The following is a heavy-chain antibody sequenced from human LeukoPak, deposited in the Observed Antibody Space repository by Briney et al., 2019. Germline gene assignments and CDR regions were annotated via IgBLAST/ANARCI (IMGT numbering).Heavy chain of an antibody. D-gene: IGHD3-10*01. Sequence: GGSLRLSCAASGFTFINYGVHWVRQAPGKGLEWVAFIRYDGSKKDYADSVKGRFTISRDNSKNTLFLQMNRLRAEDTAVYYCAREGVRGVINPRNWFDPWGQGTLVTVSS. CDR2: IRYDGSKK. CDR1: GFTFINYG. J-gene: IGHJ5*02. V-gene: IGHV3-30*02. CDR3: AREGVRGVINPRNWFDP.